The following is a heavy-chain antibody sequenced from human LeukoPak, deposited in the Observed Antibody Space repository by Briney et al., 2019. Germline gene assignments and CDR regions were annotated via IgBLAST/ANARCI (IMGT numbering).Heavy chain of an antibody. CDR2: IYYSGST. V-gene: IGHV4-59*08. J-gene: IGHJ4*02. CDR1: GGSISSYY. D-gene: IGHD4-23*01. CDR3: ARAPRATVVAGFDY. Sequence: SETLSLTCTVSGGSISSYYWSWIRQPPGKGLEWIGYIYYSGSTDYNPSLKSRVTISVDTSKNQFSLKLSSVTAADTAVYYCARAPRATVVAGFDYWGQGTLVTVSS.